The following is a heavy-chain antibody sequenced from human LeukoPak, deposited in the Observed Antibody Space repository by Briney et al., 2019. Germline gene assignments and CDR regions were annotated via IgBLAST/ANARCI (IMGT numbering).Heavy chain of an antibody. Sequence: PSETLSLTCTVSGGSISSYYWSWIRQPPGKGLEWIGYIYYSGSTNYNPSLKSRVTISVDTSKNQLSLKLSSVTAADTAVYYCARDSRGYNWNYAKDYYYYMDVWGKGTTVTVSS. J-gene: IGHJ6*03. V-gene: IGHV4-59*01. CDR3: ARDSRGYNWNYAKDYYYYMDV. CDR2: IYYSGST. CDR1: GGSISSYY. D-gene: IGHD1-7*01.